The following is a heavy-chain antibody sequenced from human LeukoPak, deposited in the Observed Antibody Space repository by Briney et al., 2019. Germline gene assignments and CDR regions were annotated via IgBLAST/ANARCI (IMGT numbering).Heavy chain of an antibody. V-gene: IGHV4-59*12. D-gene: IGHD3-10*01. Sequence: SETLSLTCTVSGGSISSYYWSWIRQPPGKGLEWIGSIYYSGSTYYNPSLKSRVTISVDTSKNQFSLKLSSVTAADTAVYYCAREELREDYFDYWGQGTLVTVSS. CDR3: AREELREDYFDY. CDR2: IYYSGST. J-gene: IGHJ4*02. CDR1: GGSISSYY.